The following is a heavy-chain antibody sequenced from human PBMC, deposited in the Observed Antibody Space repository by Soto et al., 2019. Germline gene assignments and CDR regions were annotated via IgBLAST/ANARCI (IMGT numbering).Heavy chain of an antibody. CDR2: IGTAGDT. CDR1: GFTFSSYD. Sequence: GGSLRLSCAASGFTFSSYDMHWVRQATGKGLEWVSAIGTAGDTYYPGSVKGRFTISRENAKNSLYLQMNSLRAEDTAVYYCARVAYGEGIHYYYYGMDVWGQGTTVTVSS. D-gene: IGHD4-17*01. V-gene: IGHV3-13*01. CDR3: ARVAYGEGIHYYYYGMDV. J-gene: IGHJ6*02.